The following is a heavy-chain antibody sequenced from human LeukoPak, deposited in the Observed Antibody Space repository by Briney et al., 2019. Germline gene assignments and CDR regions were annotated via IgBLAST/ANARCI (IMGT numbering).Heavy chain of an antibody. Sequence: PGGSLRLSCSASGCIFSTYTMYWVRQAPGKGLEFVSVINGDGRTTYYADSVKGRFTISRDNSKNTLYLQMNSLRAEDTAVYYCVGDQVDNVGWLTWGQGTRVTVSS. J-gene: IGHJ5*02. CDR3: VGDQVDNVGWLT. V-gene: IGHV3-64D*06. CDR2: INGDGRTT. CDR1: GCIFSTYT. D-gene: IGHD5-12*01.